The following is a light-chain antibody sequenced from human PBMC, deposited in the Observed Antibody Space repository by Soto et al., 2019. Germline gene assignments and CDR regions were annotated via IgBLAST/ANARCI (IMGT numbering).Light chain of an antibody. J-gene: IGKJ1*01. CDR3: QQYGSSPPT. CDR1: QSIRSSY. V-gene: IGKV3-20*01. Sequence: EIVLTQSPGTLSLSPGERATLSCRASQSIRSSYLTWYQQKPGQAPRLLIYGASSRATGIPDRFSGSGSGTDFTLTISRLEPEDSAVYYCQQYGSSPPTFGQGTKVDI. CDR2: GAS.